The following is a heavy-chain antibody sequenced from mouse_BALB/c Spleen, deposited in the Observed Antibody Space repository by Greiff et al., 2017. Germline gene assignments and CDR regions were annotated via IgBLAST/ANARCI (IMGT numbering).Heavy chain of an antibody. Sequence: EVQLQESGPSLVKPSQTLSLTCSVTGYSITSGYWNWIRKFPGNKLEYMGYISYSGSTYYNPSLKSRISITRDTAKNQYYLQLNSVTTEDTATYYGASKDYGSSYDYFDYWGQGTTLTVSS. CDR1: GYSITSGY. CDR2: ISYSGST. J-gene: IGHJ2*01. D-gene: IGHD1-1*01. CDR3: ASKDYGSSYDYFDY. V-gene: IGHV3-8*02.